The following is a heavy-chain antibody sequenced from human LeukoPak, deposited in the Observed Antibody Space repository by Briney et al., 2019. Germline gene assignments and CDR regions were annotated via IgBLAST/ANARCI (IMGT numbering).Heavy chain of an antibody. V-gene: IGHV3-30*18. Sequence: GGSLRLSCVVSGITLSNYGMSWVRQAPGKGLEWVAVISYDGSNKYYADSVKGRFTISRDNSKNTLYLQMNSLRAEDTAVYYCAKSPNGDSSGYYFDYWGQGTLVTVSS. CDR3: AKSPNGDSSGYYFDY. CDR1: GITLSNYG. CDR2: ISYDGSNK. D-gene: IGHD3-22*01. J-gene: IGHJ4*02.